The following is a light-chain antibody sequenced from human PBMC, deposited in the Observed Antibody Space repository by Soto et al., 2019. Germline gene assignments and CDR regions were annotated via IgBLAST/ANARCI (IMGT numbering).Light chain of an antibody. CDR2: GAS. CDR1: QSVGSSN. Sequence: EIVLTQSPGTLSLSPGERATISCRASQSVGSSNLAWYQQKPGQAPRLLIYGASSRATGIPDRFSGSGSGADFTLIISRLEPEDFAVDYWRQYGGGPQRTFGQKTKVEIK. J-gene: IGKJ1*01. V-gene: IGKV3-20*01. CDR3: RQYGGGPQRT.